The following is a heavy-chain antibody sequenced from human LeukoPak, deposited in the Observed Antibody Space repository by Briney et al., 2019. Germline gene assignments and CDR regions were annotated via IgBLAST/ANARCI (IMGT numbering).Heavy chain of an antibody. Sequence: SETLSLTCTVSGGSISSSNYYWGWIRQPPGTGLEWIGNIYYSGSTYYNPSLTSRVTISVDTSKNQFSLKLSSVTAADTAVYYCARHKDYYYSYMDVWGKGTTVTISS. J-gene: IGHJ6*03. CDR2: IYYSGST. CDR3: ARHKDYYYSYMDV. CDR1: GGSISSSNYY. V-gene: IGHV4-39*01.